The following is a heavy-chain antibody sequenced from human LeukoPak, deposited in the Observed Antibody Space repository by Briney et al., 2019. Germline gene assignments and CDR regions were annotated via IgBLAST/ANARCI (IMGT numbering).Heavy chain of an antibody. CDR1: GFSFDFSGYA. V-gene: IGHV3-23*05. CDR2: INGIGTSL. Sequence: GGSLRLSCAASGFSFDFSGYAMSWVRQAPGKGLEWVSGINGIGTSLYYADSVKGRFTISRDNSDNTLYLQMNSLRADDTAVYYCAKGSIYGDYGDFDHWGQGTLVTVSS. CDR3: AKGSIYGDYGDFDH. J-gene: IGHJ4*02. D-gene: IGHD4-17*01.